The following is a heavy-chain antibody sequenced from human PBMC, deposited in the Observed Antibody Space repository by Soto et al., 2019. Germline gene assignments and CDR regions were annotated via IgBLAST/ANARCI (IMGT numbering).Heavy chain of an antibody. D-gene: IGHD6-19*01. CDR1: GYTFTNYG. J-gene: IGHJ3*02. V-gene: IGHV1-18*01. CDR2: ISAYNGNT. Sequence: QVQLVQSGAEVKKPGASVKVSCKASGYTFTNYGISWVRQAPGQGLEWMGWISAYNGNTNYAQKRQGRVTTTTDTSTSTAYMELRSLGSDDTAVYYCARGGGSSGWFGIGAFDIWGQGTMVTVS. CDR3: ARGGGSSGWFGIGAFDI.